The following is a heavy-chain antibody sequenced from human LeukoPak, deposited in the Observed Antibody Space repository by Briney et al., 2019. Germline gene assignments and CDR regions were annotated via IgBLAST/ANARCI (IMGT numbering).Heavy chain of an antibody. Sequence: QTGGSLRLSCAASGFTFSSYVMHWVRQAPGKGLEWVAIISYDGSNEYYADSVKGRFTISRDNSKNTLYLQMNSLRAEDTAVYYCAKGYYDILTGYRYYYYYYMDVWGKGTTVTISS. CDR3: AKGYYDILTGYRYYYYYYMDV. CDR2: ISYDGSNE. D-gene: IGHD3-9*01. J-gene: IGHJ6*03. CDR1: GFTFSSYV. V-gene: IGHV3-30*04.